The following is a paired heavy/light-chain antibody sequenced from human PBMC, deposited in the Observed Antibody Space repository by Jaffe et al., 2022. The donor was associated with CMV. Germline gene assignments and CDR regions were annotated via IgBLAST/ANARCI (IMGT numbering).Heavy chain of an antibody. CDR3: ARGVLGDYYFDY. Sequence: QVQLVESGGGLVKPGGSLRLSCAASGFTFSDYYMSWIRQAPGKGLEWVSYISSSGSTIYYADSVKGRFTISRDNAKNSLYLQMNSLRAEDTAVYYCARGVLGDYYFDYWGQGTLVTVSS. CDR1: GFTFSDYY. J-gene: IGHJ4*02. V-gene: IGHV3-11*01. D-gene: IGHD2-8*02. CDR2: ISSSGSTI.
Light chain of an antibody. CDR3: QQYNNWPPPFT. V-gene: IGKV3-15*01. Sequence: EIVMTQSPATLSVSPGERATLSCRASQSVSSNLAWYQQKPGQAPRLLIYGASTRATGIPARFSGSGSGTEFTLTISSLQSEDFAVYYCQQYNNWPPPFTFGPGTKVDIK. CDR2: GAS. CDR1: QSVSSN. J-gene: IGKJ3*01.